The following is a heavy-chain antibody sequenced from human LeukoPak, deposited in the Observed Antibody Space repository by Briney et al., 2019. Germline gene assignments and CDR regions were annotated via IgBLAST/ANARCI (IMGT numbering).Heavy chain of an antibody. J-gene: IGHJ6*03. D-gene: IGHD3-3*01. CDR2: INSDGSST. CDR3: ARGGRFLEWLLYPHYYYMDV. CDR1: GFTLSSYA. Sequence: GGSLRLSCAASGFTLSSYAMSWVRQAPGKGLEWVSRINSDGSSTSYADSVKGRFTISRDNAKNTLYLQMNSLRAEDTAVYYCARGGRFLEWLLYPHYYYMDVWGKGTTVTVSS. V-gene: IGHV3-74*01.